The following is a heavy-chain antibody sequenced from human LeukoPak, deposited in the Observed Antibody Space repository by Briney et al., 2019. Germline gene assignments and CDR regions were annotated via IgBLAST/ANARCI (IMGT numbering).Heavy chain of an antibody. CDR1: GYTFTSYG. CDR3: ARAISSRDGDYFDY. Sequence: ASVKVSCKASGYTFTSYGISWVRQAPGQGLEWMGWISAYNGNTNYAQKLQGRVTITRDTSASTAYMELSSLRSEDTAVYYCARAISSRDGDYFDYWGQGTLVTVSS. J-gene: IGHJ4*02. D-gene: IGHD2-21*01. CDR2: ISAYNGNT. V-gene: IGHV1-18*01.